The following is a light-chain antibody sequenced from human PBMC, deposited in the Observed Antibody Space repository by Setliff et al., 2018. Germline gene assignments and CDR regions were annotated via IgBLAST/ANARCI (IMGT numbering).Light chain of an antibody. CDR3: SSYTRSSHPV. J-gene: IGLJ3*02. Sequence: QSVLTQPPSVSGSPGHSVTISCTGTSSDVGGYNRVSWYQHPPGTAPKLMIYDVSHRPSGVPDRFSGSKSGNTASLTISGLQAEDEADYYCSSYTRSSHPVFGGGTKVTVL. CDR1: SSDVGGYNR. CDR2: DVS. V-gene: IGLV2-18*02.